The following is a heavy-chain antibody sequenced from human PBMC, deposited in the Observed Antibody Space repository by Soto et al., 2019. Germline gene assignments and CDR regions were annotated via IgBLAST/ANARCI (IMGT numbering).Heavy chain of an antibody. V-gene: IGHV3-23*01. D-gene: IGHD3-16*01. CDR2: ISGSGVLT. CDR3: EKGRYYSVFDI. J-gene: IGHJ3*02. CDR1: GVPFSSYA. Sequence: LRLSCVASGVPFSSYAMSWVRQTPGQGLEWGSGISGSGVLTDYADSVKGRFTISRDKSNNTLSLQVHSLRVEDPAVYFCEKGRYYSVFDIWGQGTMGT.